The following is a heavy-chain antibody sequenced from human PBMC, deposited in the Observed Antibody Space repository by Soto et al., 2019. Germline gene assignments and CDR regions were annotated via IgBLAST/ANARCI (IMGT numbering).Heavy chain of an antibody. CDR1: GFIFSSYA. J-gene: IGHJ4*02. Sequence: GGSLRLSCAASGFIFSSYAMSWVRQAPGKGLEWVSAISGSGDSTYYADSVKGRFTISRDNSKNTLYLQMNSLRAEDTAVYYCATYYKNDRSPDWGQGTLVTVSS. CDR2: ISGSGDST. D-gene: IGHD3-10*01. V-gene: IGHV3-23*01. CDR3: ATYYKNDRSPD.